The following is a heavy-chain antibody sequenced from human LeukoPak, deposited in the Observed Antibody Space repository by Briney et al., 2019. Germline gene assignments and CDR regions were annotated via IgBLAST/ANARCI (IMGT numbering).Heavy chain of an antibody. J-gene: IGHJ4*02. D-gene: IGHD3-10*01. Sequence: GGSLRLSCAASGFTFSDSWMSWVRQAPGKGLEWASVLFTGGGRTLYADSVKGRFTISGDTSRTTLYLQMNGLRAEDTAVYYCAKECDYSPGHKFDLWGQGTLVTVSS. V-gene: IGHV3-23*01. CDR2: LFTGGGRT. CDR1: GFTFSDSW. CDR3: AKECDYSPGHKFDL.